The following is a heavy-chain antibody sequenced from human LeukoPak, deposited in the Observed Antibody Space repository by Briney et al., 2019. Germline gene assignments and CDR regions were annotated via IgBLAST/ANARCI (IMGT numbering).Heavy chain of an antibody. CDR2: INHSGST. D-gene: IGHD4-17*01. CDR3: ARVTRALRTVTKPPRSNAFDI. V-gene: IGHV4-34*01. CDR1: GGSFSGYY. J-gene: IGHJ3*02. Sequence: KTSETLSPTCAVYGGSFSGYYWSWIRQPPGKGLEWIGEINHSGSTNYNPSLKSRVTISVDTSKNQFSLKLSSVTAADTAAYYCARVTRALRTVTKPPRSNAFDIWGQGTMVTVSS.